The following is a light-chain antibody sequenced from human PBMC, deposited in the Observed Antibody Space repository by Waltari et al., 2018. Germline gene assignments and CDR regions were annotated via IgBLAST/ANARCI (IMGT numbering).Light chain of an antibody. CDR3: RQSYSTPQIT. Sequence: DIQMTQSPSSLSVSVGDRVTITCRASQSISSYLNWYQQKPGKAPKLLIYATSSLQSGVPSRFSGSGSGTDFTLTISSLQPEDFATYYCRQSYSTPQITFGQGTRLEIK. CDR1: QSISSY. J-gene: IGKJ5*01. V-gene: IGKV1-39*01. CDR2: ATS.